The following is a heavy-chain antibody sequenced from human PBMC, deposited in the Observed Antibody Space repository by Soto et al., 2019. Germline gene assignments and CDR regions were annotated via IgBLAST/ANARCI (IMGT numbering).Heavy chain of an antibody. D-gene: IGHD6-19*01. J-gene: IGHJ2*01. CDR2: INPNSGGT. CDR1: GYTFTGYY. V-gene: IGHV1-2*04. Sequence: QVQLVQSGAEVKKPGASVKVSCKAYGYTFTGYYMHWVRQAPGQGLEWMGWINPNSGGTNYARKFQVWVTMTRDTANSTAYMYLSRLRSDDTAVYYCARVVAVAGKGWYWYVELWGRGTLVTVAS. CDR3: ARVVAVAGKGWYWYVEL.